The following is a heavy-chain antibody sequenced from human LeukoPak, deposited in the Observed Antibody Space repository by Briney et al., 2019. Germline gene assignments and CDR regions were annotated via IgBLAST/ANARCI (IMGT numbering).Heavy chain of an antibody. CDR1: GFTFSSYS. Sequence: PGGSLRLSCAASGFTFSSYSMNWVRQAPGKGLEWVSSISSSSSYICYADSVKGRFTISRDNAKNSLYLQMNSLRAEDTAVYYCASTRRTTATLWVDYWGQGTLVTVSS. J-gene: IGHJ4*02. V-gene: IGHV3-21*01. CDR2: ISSSSSYI. CDR3: ASTRRTTATLWVDY. D-gene: IGHD4-17*01.